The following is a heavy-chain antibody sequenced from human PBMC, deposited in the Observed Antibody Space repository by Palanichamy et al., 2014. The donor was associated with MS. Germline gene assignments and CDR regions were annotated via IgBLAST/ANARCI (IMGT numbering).Heavy chain of an antibody. CDR2: IDHSGNT. Sequence: QVQLQESGPGLVKPPETLSLTCSVSGYSISSSYYWGWIRQPPGKGLEWIGSIDHSGNTYYNPSLKSRVILSLDTFKNQFSLKLKSVTAADAAVYYCARGSRDGYDYGSGWFDSWGQGTLVTVSS. V-gene: IGHV4-38-2*02. J-gene: IGHJ5*01. CDR1: GYSISSSYY. D-gene: IGHD5-24*01. CDR3: ARGSRDGYDYGSGWFDS.